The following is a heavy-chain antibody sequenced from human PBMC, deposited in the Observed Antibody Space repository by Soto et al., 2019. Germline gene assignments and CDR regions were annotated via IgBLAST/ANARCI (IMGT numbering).Heavy chain of an antibody. Sequence: GSLRLSCAASGFTFSDYYMSWIRQAPGKGLEWVSYISSSGSTTYYADSVKGRFTISRDNAEKSLFLQMNSLRAEDTAVYYCAKDSPYCTRGISYNRTTWADVWHQGPRSPSP. V-gene: IGHV3-11*01. J-gene: IGHJ6*02. CDR3: AKDSPYCTRGISYNRTTWADV. CDR2: ISSSGSTT. CDR1: GFTFSDYY. D-gene: IGHD2-8*01.